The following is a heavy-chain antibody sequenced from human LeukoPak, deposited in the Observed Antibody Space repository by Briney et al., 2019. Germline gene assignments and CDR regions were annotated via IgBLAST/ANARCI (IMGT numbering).Heavy chain of an antibody. CDR2: IYRGGGT. J-gene: IGHJ6*01. CDR1: GFTVSSNY. D-gene: IGHD3-9*01. Sequence: GGSLRLSCAASGFTVSSNYMSWVRQAPGKGLEWVSVIYRGGGTRYADSVKGRFTISRDNSKNTLCLQMNSLRAEDTAVYYCARDLRYFAWLLSHYYSYYGMDVWGQGTTVTVSS. V-gene: IGHV3-66*01. CDR3: ARDLRYFAWLLSHYYSYYGMDV.